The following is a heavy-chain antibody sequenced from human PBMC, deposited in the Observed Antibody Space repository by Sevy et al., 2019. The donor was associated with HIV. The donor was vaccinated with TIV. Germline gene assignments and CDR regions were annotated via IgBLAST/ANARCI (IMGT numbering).Heavy chain of an antibody. J-gene: IGHJ3*02. D-gene: IGHD3-10*01. Sequence: THGESLKISCKGSGYRFTSYWIAWVRQMPGKGLEWMGIIYPSDSDTTYSPSFQGQVTISVDKSISTAYLQWSSLKASDTAMYYCASPVSYGSGSYDAFDIWGQGTMVTVSS. CDR2: IYPSDSDT. V-gene: IGHV5-51*01. CDR3: ASPVSYGSGSYDAFDI. CDR1: GYRFTSYW.